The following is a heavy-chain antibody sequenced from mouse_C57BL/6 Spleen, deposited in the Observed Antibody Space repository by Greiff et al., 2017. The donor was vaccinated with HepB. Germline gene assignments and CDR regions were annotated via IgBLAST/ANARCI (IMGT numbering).Heavy chain of an antibody. D-gene: IGHD1-1*01. CDR2: IYPGSGST. CDR1: GYTFTSYW. J-gene: IGHJ1*03. CDR3: SRSRFIYYYGSSNWYFDV. Sequence: QVQLQQPGAELVKPGASVKMSCKASGYTFTSYWITWVKQRPGQGLEWIGDIYPGSGSTNYNEKFKSKATLTVDTSSSTAYMQLSSLTSEDSAVYYCSRSRFIYYYGSSNWYFDVWGTGTTVTVSS. V-gene: IGHV1-55*01.